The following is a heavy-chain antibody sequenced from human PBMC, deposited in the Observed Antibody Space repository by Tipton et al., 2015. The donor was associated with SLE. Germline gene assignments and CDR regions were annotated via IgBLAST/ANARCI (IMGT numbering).Heavy chain of an antibody. CDR3: ASGVRRVIPAHNWFDP. J-gene: IGHJ5*02. Sequence: SLRLSCAASGFMFSTYWMSWVRQAPGKGLECVANIKQDGSETYYVDSVKGRFTISRDNTKNSLYLQMNSLRAEDTAVYYCASGVRRVIPAHNWFDPWGQGTLVTVSS. D-gene: IGHD2/OR15-2a*01. CDR1: GFMFSTYW. CDR2: IKQDGSET. V-gene: IGHV3-7*01.